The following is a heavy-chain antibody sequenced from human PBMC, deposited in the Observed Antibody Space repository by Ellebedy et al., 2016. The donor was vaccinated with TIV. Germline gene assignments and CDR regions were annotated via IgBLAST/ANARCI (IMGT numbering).Heavy chain of an antibody. CDR1: GFSLSTSGVG. CDR3: AHSLSSGWEVWFDP. D-gene: IGHD6-19*01. V-gene: IGHV2-5*02. J-gene: IGHJ5*02. Sequence: SGPTLVKPTQTLTLTRTFSGFSLSTSGVGVGWIRQPPGKALEWLALIYWDDDKRYSPSLKSRLTITKDTSKNQVVLTMTNMDPVDTATYYCAHSLSSGWEVWFDPWGQGTLVTVSS. CDR2: IYWDDDK.